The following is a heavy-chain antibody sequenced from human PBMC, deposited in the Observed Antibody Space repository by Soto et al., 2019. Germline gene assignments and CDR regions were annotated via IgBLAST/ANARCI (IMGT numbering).Heavy chain of an antibody. CDR2: IYFSGST. Sequence: SETLSLTCTVSGGSLSSGGYYWSWIRQHPGKGLEWIGFIYFSGSTYYNPSLKSRVTISVDTSKNQFSLKLSSVTAADTAVYYCARTVVVPAAMRTYYYYYGMDVWGQGTTVTVSS. CDR1: GGSLSSGGYY. D-gene: IGHD2-2*01. V-gene: IGHV4-31*03. J-gene: IGHJ6*02. CDR3: ARTVVVPAAMRTYYYYYGMDV.